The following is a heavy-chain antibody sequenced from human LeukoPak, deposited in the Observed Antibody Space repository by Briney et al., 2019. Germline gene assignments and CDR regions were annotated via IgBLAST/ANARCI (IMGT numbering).Heavy chain of an antibody. D-gene: IGHD3-16*01. Sequence: SVKVSCKASGGTFSSYAISWVRQAPGQGLEWMGGIIPIFGTANCAQKFQGRVTITADESTSTAYMELSSLRSEDTAVYYCARTNQYVLYYYYGMDVWGQGTTVTVSS. CDR2: IIPIFGTA. V-gene: IGHV1-69*01. J-gene: IGHJ6*02. CDR1: GGTFSSYA. CDR3: ARTNQYVLYYYYGMDV.